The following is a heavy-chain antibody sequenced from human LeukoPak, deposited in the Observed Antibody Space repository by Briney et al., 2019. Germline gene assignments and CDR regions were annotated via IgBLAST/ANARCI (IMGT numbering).Heavy chain of an antibody. J-gene: IGHJ4*02. CDR1: GFIFSNHG. V-gene: IGHV3-33*01. Sequence: PGGSLRLSCAASGFIFSNHGMHWVRQAPGKGLEGVAVLWYDGSNKYHADSVKGRFTISRDNSKNTLYLQMNSLRAEDTAVYYCARDACGNIRYLDYWGQGALVTVSS. CDR2: LWYDGSNK. CDR3: ARDACGNIRYLDY. D-gene: IGHD4-23*01.